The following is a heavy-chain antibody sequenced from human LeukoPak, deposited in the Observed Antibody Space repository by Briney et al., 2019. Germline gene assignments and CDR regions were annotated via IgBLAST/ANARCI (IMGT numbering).Heavy chain of an antibody. Sequence: SETLSLTCTVSGGSISRSNWWSWVRQPPGKGLEWIGEIHDTGSTNYNPPLKSRVTMSLDKSKNQFSLNLNSVTAADTAVYYCATYYDILSGYTFDYWGQGTLVAVSS. D-gene: IGHD3-9*01. CDR3: ATYYDILSGYTFDY. V-gene: IGHV4-4*02. CDR1: GGSISRSNW. CDR2: IHDTGST. J-gene: IGHJ4*02.